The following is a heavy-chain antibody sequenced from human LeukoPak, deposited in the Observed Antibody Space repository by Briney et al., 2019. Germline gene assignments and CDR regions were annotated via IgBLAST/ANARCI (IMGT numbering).Heavy chain of an antibody. CDR1: GGSISSYY. CDR3: ARDLRSYGFDY. J-gene: IGHJ4*02. V-gene: IGHV4-59*01. Sequence: SETLSLTCTVSGGSISSYYWSWIRQPPGKGLEWIGYIYYSGSTNYNPSLKGRVTISVDTSKNQFSLKLSSVTAADTAVYYCARDLRSYGFDYWGQGTLVTVSS. D-gene: IGHD5-18*01. CDR2: IYYSGST.